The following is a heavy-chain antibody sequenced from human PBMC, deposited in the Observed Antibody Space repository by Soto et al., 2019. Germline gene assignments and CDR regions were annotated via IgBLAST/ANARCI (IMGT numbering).Heavy chain of an antibody. D-gene: IGHD1-26*01. V-gene: IGHV3-23*01. Sequence: EVHLLESGGDLVQPGGSLRVSCVASGFSFSNYAMSWVRQAPGNGLKWVSGIRGSGAETHYADSVKGRFTISRDNSKNTVYLKMRSLNVGDTAVYYCARSEGAEGVVWFDTWGRGTLVIVSS. CDR3: ARSEGAEGVVWFDT. CDR2: IRGSGAET. CDR1: GFSFSNYA. J-gene: IGHJ5*02.